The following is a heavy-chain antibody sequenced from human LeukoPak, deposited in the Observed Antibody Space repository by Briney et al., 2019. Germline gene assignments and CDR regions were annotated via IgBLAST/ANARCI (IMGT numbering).Heavy chain of an antibody. Sequence: NPSETLSLTCTVSGGSISSYYWSWIRQPPGKGLEWIGCIYYSGSTYYNPSLKSRVTISVDTSKNQFSLKLSSVTAADTAVYYCARPLNYDILTGYGYWGQGTLVTVSS. CDR3: ARPLNYDILTGYGY. J-gene: IGHJ4*02. V-gene: IGHV4-59*08. CDR1: GGSISSYY. D-gene: IGHD3-9*01. CDR2: IYYSGST.